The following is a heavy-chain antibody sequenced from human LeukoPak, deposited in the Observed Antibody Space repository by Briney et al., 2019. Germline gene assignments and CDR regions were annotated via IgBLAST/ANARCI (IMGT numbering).Heavy chain of an antibody. J-gene: IGHJ4*02. CDR3: AAEPLYCSGGSCYLFDY. D-gene: IGHD2-15*01. CDR2: IVVGSGNT. CDR1: GFTFTSSA. V-gene: IGHV1-58*01. Sequence: KVSCXASGFTFTSSAVQWVRQARGQRLEWIGWIVVGSGNTNYAQKFQERVTITRGMSTSTAYMELSSLRSEDTAVYYCAAEPLYCSGGSCYLFDYWGQGTLVTVSS.